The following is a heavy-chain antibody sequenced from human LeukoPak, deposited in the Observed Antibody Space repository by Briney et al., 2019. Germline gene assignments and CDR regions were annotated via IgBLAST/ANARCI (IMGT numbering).Heavy chain of an antibody. D-gene: IGHD5/OR15-5a*01. V-gene: IGHV3-7*01. Sequence: GGSLRLSCAASGFTFSSYWMSWFRQAPGKGLEWVANIKEDGSEKYYVDSVKGRFTISRDNAKNSLYVQMHSLRVEDSAVYYCARGSNIVSTIYYYYYMDVWGKGTTVTVSS. J-gene: IGHJ6*03. CDR3: ARGSNIVSTIYYYYYMDV. CDR1: GFTFSSYW. CDR2: IKEDGSEK.